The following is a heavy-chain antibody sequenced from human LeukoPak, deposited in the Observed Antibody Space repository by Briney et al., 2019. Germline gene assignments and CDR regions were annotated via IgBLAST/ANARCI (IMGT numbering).Heavy chain of an antibody. Sequence: PSETLSLTCAVYGGSFSTYYWSWIRQPPGKGLEGIGDIYHTGSTTYSPSLKSRVTISVDTSKKQFSLSLTSVTAADTAVYYCARVGYPTQRRVLSAVSIPTAGAFDVWGQGTLVTVSS. CDR2: IYHTGST. CDR3: ARVGYPTQRRVLSAVSIPTAGAFDV. V-gene: IGHV4-34*01. J-gene: IGHJ3*01. CDR1: GGSFSTYY. D-gene: IGHD2-21*01.